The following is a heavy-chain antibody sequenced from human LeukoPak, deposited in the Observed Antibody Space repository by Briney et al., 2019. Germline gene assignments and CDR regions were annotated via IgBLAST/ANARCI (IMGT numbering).Heavy chain of an antibody. J-gene: IGHJ3*02. D-gene: IGHD3-22*01. V-gene: IGHV4-59*01. CDR2: IHYSGST. Sequence: SETLSLTCTVSGGSINNYYWSWIRQPPGKGLEWIGYIHYSGSTNYNPSLRSRVTISVDMSKKQFSLKLRSVTAADTAVYYCARGPLHYYDSSAYAFDIWGQGTMVTVSS. CDR1: GGSINNYY. CDR3: ARGPLHYYDSSAYAFDI.